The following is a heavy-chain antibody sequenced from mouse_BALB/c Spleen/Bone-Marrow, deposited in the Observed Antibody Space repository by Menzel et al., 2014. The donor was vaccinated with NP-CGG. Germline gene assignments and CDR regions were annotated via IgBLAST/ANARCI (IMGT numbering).Heavy chain of an antibody. V-gene: IGHV5-6*03. Sequence: EVKLVESGGGLVKSGGSLKLSWAASGFTFSSYGMSWVRRTPDKRLEWVAIISSGGSYTYYPDSVKGRFTISRDNAKNTLYLQMSSLKSEDTAMYYCARHNYGYYAMDYWGQGTSVTVSS. D-gene: IGHD1-1*01. CDR1: GFTFSSYG. CDR2: ISSGGSYT. J-gene: IGHJ4*01. CDR3: ARHNYGYYAMDY.